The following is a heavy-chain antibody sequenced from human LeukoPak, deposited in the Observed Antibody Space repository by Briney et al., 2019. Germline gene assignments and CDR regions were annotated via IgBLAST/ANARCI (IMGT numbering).Heavy chain of an antibody. CDR2: MNPNSGNT. V-gene: IGHV1-8*01. J-gene: IGHJ6*02. D-gene: IGHD1-1*01. Sequence: ASVKVSCKASGYSFTSYDINWVRQATGQGLEWMGWMNPNSGNTGYAQKFQGRVIMTRDTSMSTAYMELSSLRSEDTAVYYCAREDTYVLTTYYYYGMDVWGQGTTVTVSS. CDR1: GYSFTSYD. CDR3: AREDTYVLTTYYYYGMDV.